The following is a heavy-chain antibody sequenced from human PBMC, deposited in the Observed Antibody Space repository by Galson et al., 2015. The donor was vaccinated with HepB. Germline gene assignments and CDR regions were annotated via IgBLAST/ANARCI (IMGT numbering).Heavy chain of an antibody. J-gene: IGHJ4*02. V-gene: IGHV3-21*01. CDR3: AGTGELLRATSY. CDR1: GFTFSSYS. Sequence: SLRLSCAASGFTFSSYSMNWVRQAPGKGLEWVSSISSSSSYIYYADSVKGRFTISRDNAKNSLYLQMNSLRAEDTAVYYCAGTGELLRATSYWGQGTLVTVSS. CDR2: ISSSSSYI. D-gene: IGHD1-26*01.